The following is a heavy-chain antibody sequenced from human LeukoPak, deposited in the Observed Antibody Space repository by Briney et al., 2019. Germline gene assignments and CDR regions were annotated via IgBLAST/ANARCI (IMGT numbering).Heavy chain of an antibody. V-gene: IGHV3-53*01. D-gene: IGHD1-26*01. Sequence: GGSLRLSCAASGFTVGSNYMSWVRQAPGKGLEWVSVIYSGGSTYYADSVKGRFTISRDNSKNTLYLQMNSLRAEDTAVYYCARVSRATHYFDYWGQGTLVTVSS. CDR3: ARVSRATHYFDY. CDR1: GFTVGSNY. CDR2: IYSGGST. J-gene: IGHJ4*02.